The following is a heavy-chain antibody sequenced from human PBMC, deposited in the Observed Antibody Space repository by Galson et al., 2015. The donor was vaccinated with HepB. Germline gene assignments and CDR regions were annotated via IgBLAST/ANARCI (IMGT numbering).Heavy chain of an antibody. V-gene: IGHV3-30*18. J-gene: IGHJ6*02. Sequence: SLRLSCAASGFTFSSYGMHWVRQAPGKGLEWVAVISYDGSNKYYADSVKGRFTISRDNSKNTLYLQMNSLRAEDTAVYYCAKELDSSSWYRGYYYYYGMDVWGQGTTVTVSS. CDR2: ISYDGSNK. D-gene: IGHD6-13*01. CDR1: GFTFSSYG. CDR3: AKELDSSSWYRGYYYYYGMDV.